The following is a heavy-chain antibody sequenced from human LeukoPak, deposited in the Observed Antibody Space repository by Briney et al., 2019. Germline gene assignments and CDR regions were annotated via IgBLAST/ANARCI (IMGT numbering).Heavy chain of an antibody. CDR1: GFTFSNYG. Sequence: GGSLRLSCAASGFTFSNYGFHWVRQAPGKGLEWVAFIRFDGTNEYYVEYVKGRFTISRDNSKNTLYLQMHSLRAEDTAVYYCAKEDVWGKGTTVTVSS. J-gene: IGHJ6*04. CDR2: IRFDGTNE. V-gene: IGHV3-30*02. CDR3: AKEDV.